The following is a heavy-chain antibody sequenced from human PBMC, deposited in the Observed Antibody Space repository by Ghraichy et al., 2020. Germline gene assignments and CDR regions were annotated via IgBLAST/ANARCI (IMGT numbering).Heavy chain of an antibody. V-gene: IGHV3-23*01. CDR1: GFTFSSYA. CDR2: ISGSGGST. J-gene: IGHJ6*02. D-gene: IGHD6-13*01. Sequence: GGSLRLSCAASGFTFSSYAMSWVRQAPGKGLEWVSAISGSGGSTYYADSVKGRFTISRDNSKNTLYLQMNSLRAEDTAVYYCATTRGYSSSWYQYYYYGMDVWGQGTTVTVSS. CDR3: ATTRGYSSSWYQYYYYGMDV.